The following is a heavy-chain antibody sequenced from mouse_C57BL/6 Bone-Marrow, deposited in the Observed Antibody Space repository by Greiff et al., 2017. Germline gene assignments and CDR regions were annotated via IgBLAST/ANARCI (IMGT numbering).Heavy chain of an antibody. CDR2: SRNKANDYTT. CDR3: AREAMDY. CDR1: GFTFSDFY. V-gene: IGHV7-1*01. Sequence: EVQVVESGGGLVQSGRSLRLSCATSGFTFSDFYMEWVRQAPGKGLEWIAASRNKANDYTTEYSASVKGRFIVSRDTSQSILYLQMNALRAEDTAIYYCAREAMDYWGQGTSVTVSS. J-gene: IGHJ4*01.